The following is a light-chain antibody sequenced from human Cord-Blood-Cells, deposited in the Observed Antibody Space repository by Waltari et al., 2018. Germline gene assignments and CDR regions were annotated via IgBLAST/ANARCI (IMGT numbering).Light chain of an antibody. Sequence: QSALTQPASVSGSPGQSITIACTGTSHDVGGSNYATWYQQHPGKAPKLMIYDVSNRPSGVSNRFSGSKSGNTASLTISGLQAEDEADYYCSSYTSSSTYVFGTGTKVTVL. CDR3: SSYTSSSTYV. CDR2: DVS. CDR1: SHDVGGSNY. V-gene: IGLV2-14*01. J-gene: IGLJ1*01.